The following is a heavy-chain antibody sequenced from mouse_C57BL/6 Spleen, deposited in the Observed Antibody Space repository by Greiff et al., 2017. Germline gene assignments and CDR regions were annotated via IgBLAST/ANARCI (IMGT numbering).Heavy chain of an antibody. CDR2: IYPRDGSS. D-gene: IGHD1-1*01. V-gene: IGHV1-78*01. J-gene: IGHJ1*03. CDR1: GYTFTDHT. CDR3: ARCYGSTHWYFDV. Sequence: VQLHQSDAELVTPGASVKISCKVSGYTFTDHTIHWMKQRPEQGLEWIGYIYPRDGSSKYNEKFKGKATLTADKSSSTAYMQLNSLTSEDSAVYFCARCYGSTHWYFDVWGTGTTVTVSS.